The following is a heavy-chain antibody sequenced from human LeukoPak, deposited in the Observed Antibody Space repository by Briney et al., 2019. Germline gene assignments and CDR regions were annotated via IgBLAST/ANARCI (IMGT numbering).Heavy chain of an antibody. CDR3: ASAGSVAAIYDYVWGSYRPPKYFDY. J-gene: IGHJ4*02. V-gene: IGHV4-34*01. CDR1: GGSFSGYY. D-gene: IGHD3-16*02. CDR2: INHSGST. Sequence: SETLSLTCAVYGGSFSGYYWSWIRQPPGKGLEWIGEINHSGSTNYNPSLKSRVTISVDTSKNQFSLKLSSVTAADSAVYYCASAGSVAAIYDYVWGSYRPPKYFDYWGQGTLVTVSS.